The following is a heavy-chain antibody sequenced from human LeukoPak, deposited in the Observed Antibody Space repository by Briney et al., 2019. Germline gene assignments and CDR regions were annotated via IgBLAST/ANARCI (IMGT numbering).Heavy chain of an antibody. CDR2: IIPIFGTA. V-gene: IGHV1-69*13. Sequence: SVKVSCKASGGTFSSYAISWVRQAPGHGLEWMGRIIPIFGTANYAQKFQGRVTITADESTSTAYMELSSLRSEDAAVYYCARGDIVVVPAAPYYYYYMDVWGKGTTVTVSS. CDR3: ARGDIVVVPAAPYYYYYMDV. D-gene: IGHD2-2*01. J-gene: IGHJ6*03. CDR1: GGTFSSYA.